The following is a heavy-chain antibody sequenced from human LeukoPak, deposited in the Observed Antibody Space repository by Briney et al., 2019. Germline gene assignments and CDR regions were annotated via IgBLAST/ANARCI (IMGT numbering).Heavy chain of an antibody. J-gene: IGHJ4*02. Sequence: GGSLRLSCAASGFTFSTYWMHWVRQTPGKGLVWVSRINSDGNSTTYADSVKGRFTISRDNAKNTLYLQMNSLRAEDTALYYCAKDISTVTTILDYWGQGTLVTVSS. D-gene: IGHD4-17*01. CDR2: INSDGNST. CDR3: AKDISTVTTILDY. V-gene: IGHV3-74*01. CDR1: GFTFSTYW.